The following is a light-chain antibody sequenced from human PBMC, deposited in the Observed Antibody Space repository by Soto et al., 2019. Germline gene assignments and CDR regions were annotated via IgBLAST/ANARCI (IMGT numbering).Light chain of an antibody. V-gene: IGKV1-39*01. CDR2: SAS. CDR3: QQSFSSPRT. Sequence: DIQMSPSPSSLSASVGDSITITCRASETIIDYLKWYQQQPGVAPKLLIFSASSLHSVVPSRFRGSVSGTHFTLTISNLQPEDFATYCCQQSFSSPRTFGQGTKLQAK. CDR1: ETIIDY. J-gene: IGKJ2*01.